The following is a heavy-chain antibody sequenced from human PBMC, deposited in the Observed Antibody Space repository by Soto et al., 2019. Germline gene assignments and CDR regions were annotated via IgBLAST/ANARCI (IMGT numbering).Heavy chain of an antibody. D-gene: IGHD6-13*01. CDR3: AHSHSSSGAHDFDY. J-gene: IGHJ4*02. CDR2: IYWDDNK. V-gene: IGHV2-5*02. CDR1: GFSLTTSGVG. Sequence: QLTLKESGPTLAKPTQTLTLTCTFSGFSLTTSGVGVGWIRQPPGKALEWLALIYWDDNKRYSPSLKSRLTITKDPSKNQVVLTLTNVDPVDTATYYCAHSHSSSGAHDFDYWGQGTLVTVSS.